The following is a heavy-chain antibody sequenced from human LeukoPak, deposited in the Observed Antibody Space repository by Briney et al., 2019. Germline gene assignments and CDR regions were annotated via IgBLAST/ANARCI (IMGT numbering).Heavy chain of an antibody. CDR2: ISGSGGST. CDR1: GFTFSSYA. J-gene: IGHJ6*03. CDR3: AKVFSTVTGYYYYMDV. D-gene: IGHD4-17*01. Sequence: GGSLRLSYAASGFTFSSYAMSWVRQAPGKGLEWVSAISGSGGSTYYADSVKGRFTISRDNSKNTLYLQMNSLRAEDTAVYYCAKVFSTVTGYYYYMDVWGKGTTVTVSS. V-gene: IGHV3-23*01.